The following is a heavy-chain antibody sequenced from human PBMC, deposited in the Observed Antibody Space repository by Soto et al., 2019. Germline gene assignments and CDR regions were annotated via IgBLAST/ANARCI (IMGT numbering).Heavy chain of an antibody. D-gene: IGHD3-16*01. J-gene: IGHJ6*03. V-gene: IGHV4-39*07. CDR2: IYYSGST. CDR3: ARVYGYFYYYYMDI. CDR1: GGSISSSSYY. Sequence: PSETLSLTCTVSGGSISSSSYYWGWIRQPPGKGLEWIGSIYYSGSTYYNPSLKSRVTISIDTSENQFSLNLRSVTAADTAVYYCARVYGYFYYYYMDIWGKGTTVTVSS.